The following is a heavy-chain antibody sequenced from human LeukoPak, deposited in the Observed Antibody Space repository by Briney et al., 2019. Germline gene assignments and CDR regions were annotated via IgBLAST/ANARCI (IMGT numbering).Heavy chain of an antibody. CDR3: ACRGYAGID. J-gene: IGHJ4*02. V-gene: IGHV4-39*05. CDR1: GGSLRSSSYH. CDR2: INHSGST. D-gene: IGHD6-13*01. Sequence: KPSETPALPLTVSGGSLRSSSYHWGSIPPPPGKGLEWIGEINHSGSTNYNPSLKSRVTISVDTSKNQFSLKLSSVTAADTAVYYCACRGYAGIDWGQGTLVTVSS.